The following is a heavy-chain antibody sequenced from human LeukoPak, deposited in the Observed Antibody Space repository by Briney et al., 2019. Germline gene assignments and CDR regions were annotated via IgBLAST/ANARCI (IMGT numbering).Heavy chain of an antibody. CDR2: IYSSGST. J-gene: IGHJ3*02. D-gene: IGHD5-18*01. V-gene: IGHV4-61*02. CDR3: AKFYGYGLIDI. Sequence: SETLSLTRTVSVGSISSGSYYWGWIRQPAGTGLEWIERIYSSGSTNYSPSLKSQLNLSLDTSRKQFSLKLNTVTASDTAVYYCAKFYGYGLIDIWGQGTMVTVSS. CDR1: VGSISSGSYY.